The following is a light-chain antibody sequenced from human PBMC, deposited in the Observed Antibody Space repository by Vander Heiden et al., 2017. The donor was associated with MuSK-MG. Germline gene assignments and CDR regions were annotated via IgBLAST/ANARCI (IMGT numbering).Light chain of an antibody. CDR3: CSYARGATFGVL. J-gene: IGLJ3*02. CDR1: RNDVGSSDL. Sequence: QSALAPPASVSGSPGQSITISCTGTRNDVGSSDLVSWYQQHPGKAPKLMIYEVTKRPSGVSDRFSGSKSGYTASLTISGLQAEDEADYYCCSYARGATFGVLFGGGTELTVL. V-gene: IGLV2-23*02. CDR2: EVT.